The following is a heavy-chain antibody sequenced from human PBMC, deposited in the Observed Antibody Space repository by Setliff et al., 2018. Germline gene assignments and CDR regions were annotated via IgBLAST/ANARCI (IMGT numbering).Heavy chain of an antibody. J-gene: IGHJ4*02. V-gene: IGHV4-34*01. CDR3: ARGPRYSGSYYVNY. D-gene: IGHD1-26*01. CDR2: INHSGSS. Sequence: PSETLSLTCAVYGGSFSGYYWTWIRQPPGKGLEWIGEINHSGSSNYNPSLKSRVTISVDTSKNQFSLNLSSVTAADTAVYYCARGPRYSGSYYVNYWGQGTLATVSS. CDR1: GGSFSGYY.